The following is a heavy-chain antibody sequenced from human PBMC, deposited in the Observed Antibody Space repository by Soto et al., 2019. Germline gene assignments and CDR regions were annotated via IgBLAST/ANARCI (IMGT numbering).Heavy chain of an antibody. CDR3: AREIIRWRHAFDY. Sequence: ASETLSLTCTVSGGSISSGGYYWSWIRQHPGKGLEWIGYIYYSGSTYYNPSLKSRVTISVDTSKNQFSLKLSSVTAADTAVYYCAREIIRWRHAFDYWGQGTLVTVSS. CDR1: GGSISSGGYY. CDR2: IYYSGST. D-gene: IGHD4-17*01. V-gene: IGHV4-31*03. J-gene: IGHJ4*02.